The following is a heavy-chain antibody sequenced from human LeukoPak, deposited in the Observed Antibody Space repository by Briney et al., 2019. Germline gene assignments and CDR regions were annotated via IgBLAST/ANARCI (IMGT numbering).Heavy chain of an antibody. Sequence: SETLSLTCTVSGDSISSSTYYWGWTRQPPGTGLEWIGSIYYSGCTYYNPSLKSRVTISVDTSKNQFSLKLSSVTAADTAVYYCARPSRGGNYYYWGQGTLVTV. V-gene: IGHV4-39*01. CDR3: ARPSRGGNYYY. CDR2: IYYSGCT. CDR1: GDSISSSTYY. D-gene: IGHD1-26*01. J-gene: IGHJ4*02.